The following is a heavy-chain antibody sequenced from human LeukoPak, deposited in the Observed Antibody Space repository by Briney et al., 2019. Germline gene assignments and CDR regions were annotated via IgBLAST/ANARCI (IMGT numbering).Heavy chain of an antibody. CDR1: GYTFTSYY. CDR3: ARVGYYDSSGYYYFGYAFDI. D-gene: IGHD3-22*01. Sequence: ASVKVSCKASGYTFTSYYMHWVRQAPGQGLEWMGIINPSGGSTSYAQKFQGRVTMTRDTSTSTVYMELSSLRSEDTAVYYCARVGYYDSSGYYYFGYAFDIWGQRTMVTVSS. J-gene: IGHJ3*02. CDR2: INPSGGST. V-gene: IGHV1-46*01.